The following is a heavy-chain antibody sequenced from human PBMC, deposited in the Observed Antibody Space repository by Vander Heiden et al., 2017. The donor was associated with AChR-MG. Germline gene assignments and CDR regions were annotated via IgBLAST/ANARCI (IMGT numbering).Heavy chain of an antibody. CDR3: ARGPTLYCSSTSCYSRRDRWFDP. J-gene: IGHJ5*02. Sequence: QVQLQQWGAGLLKPSETLSLTCAVYGGSFSGYYWSWIRQPPGKRLEWIGEINHSGSTNYNPSLKSRVTISVDTSKNQFSLKLSSVTAADTAVYYCARGPTLYCSSTSCYSRRDRWFDPWGQGTLVTVSS. CDR1: GGSFSGYY. D-gene: IGHD2-2*01. CDR2: INHSGST. V-gene: IGHV4-34*01.